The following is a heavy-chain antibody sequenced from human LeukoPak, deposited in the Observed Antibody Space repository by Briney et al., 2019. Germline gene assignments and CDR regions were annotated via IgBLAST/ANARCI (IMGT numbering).Heavy chain of an antibody. D-gene: IGHD1-26*01. CDR2: IYYSGST. CDR3: ARHDPIVGTPDAFDI. V-gene: IGHV4-59*08. Sequence: SESLSLTCSVSGGSISSYYWSWIRQPPGKGLEWIAYIYYSGSTDYNPSLKSRVTISLDTSKNQFSLKLSSVTAADTAVYYCARHDPIVGTPDAFDIWGQGTMVTVSS. J-gene: IGHJ3*02. CDR1: GGSISSYY.